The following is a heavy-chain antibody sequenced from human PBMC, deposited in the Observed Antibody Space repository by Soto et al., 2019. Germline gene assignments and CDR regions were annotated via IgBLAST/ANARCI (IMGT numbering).Heavy chain of an antibody. CDR2: IYYSGST. CDR1: GGSINRGGYS. CDR3: VLVLAVRRRGGWFYP. J-gene: IGHJ5*02. Sequence: TSETLSLTCTVSGGSINRGGYSWSWIRPHPGKGLEWIGYIYYSGSTYYNLSLKSRVTISVDTSKNPFSLKLSSVTAADTAVYYCVLVLAVRRRGGWFYPRGPGTLGTGSS. D-gene: IGHD2-15*01. V-gene: IGHV4-31*03.